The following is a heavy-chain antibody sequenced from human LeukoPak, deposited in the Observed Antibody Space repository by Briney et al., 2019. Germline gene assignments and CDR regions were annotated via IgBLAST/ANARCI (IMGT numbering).Heavy chain of an antibody. D-gene: IGHD3-9*01. CDR3: ASAGYANNWFDP. CDR2: IYSGGST. J-gene: IGHJ5*02. CDR1: GFPFSNTH. Sequence: PGGSLRLSCAASGFPFSNTHMSWVRQAPGKGLEWVSVIYSGGSTYYADSVKGRFTISRDNSKNTLYLQMNSLRAEDTAVYYCASAGYANNWFDPWGQGTLVTVSS. V-gene: IGHV3-53*01.